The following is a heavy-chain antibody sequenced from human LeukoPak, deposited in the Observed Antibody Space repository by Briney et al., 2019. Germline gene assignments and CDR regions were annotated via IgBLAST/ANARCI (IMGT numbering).Heavy chain of an antibody. CDR1: GGTFSSYA. CDR3: ARGPNESRGQDYYYYYMDV. V-gene: IGHV1-69*13. D-gene: IGHD3-22*01. J-gene: IGHJ6*03. CDR2: IIPIFGTA. Sequence: ASVKVSCKASGGTFSSYAISWVRPASAQGLEWMGGIIPIFGTANYAQKCQGRVPITADESTSTTYMELGSLRSGGKAVYHCARGPNESRGQDYYYYYMDVWGRGTTVTVS.